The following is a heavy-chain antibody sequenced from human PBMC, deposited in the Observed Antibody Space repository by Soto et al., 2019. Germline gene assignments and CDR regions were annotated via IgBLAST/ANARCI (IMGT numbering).Heavy chain of an antibody. CDR3: AIGHGRTDALDI. J-gene: IGHJ3*02. Sequence: EVQLLESGGGLVQPGGSLRLSCADSGFTFSSYAMSWVRQAPGKGLEWVSAVSGSGGSTYYAGSVKGRFTIPRDNSKNTLYLQMNSLRAEDTAVYYCAIGHGRTDALDIWGQGTMVTVSS. V-gene: IGHV3-23*01. CDR2: VSGSGGST. CDR1: GFTFSSYA.